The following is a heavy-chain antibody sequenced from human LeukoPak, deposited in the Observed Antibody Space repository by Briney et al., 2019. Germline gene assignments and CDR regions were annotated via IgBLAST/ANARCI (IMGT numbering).Heavy chain of an antibody. D-gene: IGHD2-2*01. CDR2: VYYSGST. CDR1: GGSISICSLY. Sequence: PSETLSLTCTVSGGSISICSLYWDWIRQPPGKGLEWIGTVYYSGSTYYNPSLKSRVTISVDTSKNQFSLRLSSVTAADTALYYCARNASSLGAGAFDIWGQGTMVTVSS. V-gene: IGHV4-39*01. CDR3: ARNASSLGAGAFDI. J-gene: IGHJ3*02.